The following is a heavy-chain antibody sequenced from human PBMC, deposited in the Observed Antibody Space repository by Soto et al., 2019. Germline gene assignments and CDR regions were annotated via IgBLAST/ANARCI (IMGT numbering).Heavy chain of an antibody. CDR2: IIPIFGTA. CDR1: GGTFSSYA. V-gene: IGHV1-69*13. Sequence: GASVKVSCKASGGTFSSYAISWVRQAPGQGLEWMGGIIPIFGTANYAQKFQGRVTITADESTSTAYMELSSLRSEDTAVYYCASIYSSSSEGDYWGQGTLVTVSS. CDR3: ASIYSSSSEGDY. D-gene: IGHD6-6*01. J-gene: IGHJ4*02.